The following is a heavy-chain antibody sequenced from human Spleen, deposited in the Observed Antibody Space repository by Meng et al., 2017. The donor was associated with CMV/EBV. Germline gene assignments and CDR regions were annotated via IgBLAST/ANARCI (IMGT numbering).Heavy chain of an antibody. J-gene: IGHJ4*02. D-gene: IGHD6-6*01. CDR2: ISSSSSTI. CDR3: AKGKYSSSEFDY. CDR1: GFTFSTYA. Sequence: GGSLRLSCAASGFTFSTYAMNWVRQAPGKGLEWVSYISSSSSTIYYADSVKGRFTISRDNSENSLYLQMNSLRIEDTALYYCAKGKYSSSEFDYWGQGTLVTVSS. V-gene: IGHV3-48*04.